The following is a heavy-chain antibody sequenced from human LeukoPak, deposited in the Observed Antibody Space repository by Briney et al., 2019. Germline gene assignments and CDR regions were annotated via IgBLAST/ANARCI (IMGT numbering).Heavy chain of an antibody. CDR2: INHSGST. Sequence: SETLSLTCAVYGGSFSGYYWSWLRQPPGKGLEWIGEINHSGSTNYNPSLKSRVTISVDTSKNQFSLKLSSVTAADTAVYYCARGGKIMVRGKYLDPWGQGTLVTVSS. J-gene: IGHJ5*02. CDR3: ARGGKIMVRGKYLDP. CDR1: GGSFSGYY. D-gene: IGHD3-10*01. V-gene: IGHV4-34*01.